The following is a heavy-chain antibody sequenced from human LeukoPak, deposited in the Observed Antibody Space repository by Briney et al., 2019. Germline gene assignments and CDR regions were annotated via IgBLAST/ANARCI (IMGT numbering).Heavy chain of an antibody. J-gene: IGHJ4*02. CDR2: INHSGGT. V-gene: IGHV4-34*01. Sequence: SETLSLTCAVYGGSFSDYYWTWMRQPPGKGLEWIGEINHSGGTNYNPSLKSRVTISVDTSKNQFSLKLSSVTAADTAVYYCARARPKSYSSGYSGGIDYWGQGTLVTVSS. D-gene: IGHD3-22*01. CDR3: ARARPKSYSSGYSGGIDY. CDR1: GGSFSDYY.